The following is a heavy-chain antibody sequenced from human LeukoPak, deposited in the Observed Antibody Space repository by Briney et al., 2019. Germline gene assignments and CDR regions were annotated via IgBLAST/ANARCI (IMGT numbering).Heavy chain of an antibody. Sequence: GGSLRLSCAASGFTFSSYWMSLVRQAPGKGLEWVSGITGNGGSVGYADSMKGRFIISRDNAKNSLYLQMNSLRDEDTALYYCARDHVGSGYYYFDSWGQGTLVTVSS. CDR1: GFTFSSYW. CDR3: ARDHVGSGYYYFDS. D-gene: IGHD3-22*01. CDR2: ITGNGGSV. V-gene: IGHV3-20*04. J-gene: IGHJ4*02.